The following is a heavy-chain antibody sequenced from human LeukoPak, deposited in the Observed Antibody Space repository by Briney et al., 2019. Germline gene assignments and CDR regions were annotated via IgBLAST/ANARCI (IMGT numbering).Heavy chain of an antibody. CDR1: GYTFTGHY. CDR3: ARDRGTSRITMKVVAENIFDY. D-gene: IGHD3-22*01. V-gene: IGHV1-2*06. Sequence: ASVKVSCKASGYTFTGHYLHWVRQAPGQGLEWMGRINPNNGGASYAQKFQGRVTMTRDTSISTAYMELSGLISDDTAVYYCARDRGTSRITMKVVAENIFDYWGQGTLATVSP. CDR2: INPNNGGA. J-gene: IGHJ4*02.